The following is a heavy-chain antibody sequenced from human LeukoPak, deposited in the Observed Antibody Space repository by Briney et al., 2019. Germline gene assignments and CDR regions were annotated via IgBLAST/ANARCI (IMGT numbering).Heavy chain of an antibody. CDR3: ARKASVGYSSGWYYDY. D-gene: IGHD6-19*01. CDR1: GYTFTGYY. CDR2: INPNSGGT. V-gene: IGHV1-2*02. Sequence: ASVKVSCKASGYTFTGYYMHLVRQAPGQGLEWMGWINPNSGGTNYAQKFQGRVTMTRDTSISTAYMELSRLRSDDTAVYYCARKASVGYSSGWYYDYWGQGTLVTVSS. J-gene: IGHJ4*02.